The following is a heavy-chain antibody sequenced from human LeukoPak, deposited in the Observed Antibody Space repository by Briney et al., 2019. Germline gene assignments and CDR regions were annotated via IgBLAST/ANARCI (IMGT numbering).Heavy chain of an antibody. D-gene: IGHD3-22*01. CDR2: ISGSGGST. J-gene: IGHJ3*02. CDR1: GFTFSSYA. Sequence: GGSLRLSCAAFGFTFSSYAMSWVRQAPGKGLEWVSAISGSGGSTYYADSVKGRFTISRDNSKNTLYLQMNSLRAEDTAVYYCAKDRPNYYDSSGYYYPDQDNDAFDIWGQGTMVTVSS. V-gene: IGHV3-23*01. CDR3: AKDRPNYYDSSGYYYPDQDNDAFDI.